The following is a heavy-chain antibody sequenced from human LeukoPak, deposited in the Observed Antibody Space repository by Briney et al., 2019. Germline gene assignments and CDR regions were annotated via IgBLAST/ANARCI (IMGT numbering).Heavy chain of an antibody. V-gene: IGHV4-59*01. CDR3: ARGVADFWSGYYYYYGMDV. D-gene: IGHD3-3*01. CDR1: GGSLINYY. CDR2: IYYSWST. Sequence: SGTLSLTCTGSGGSLINYYWSWLRQPAWKGRAGMGYIYYSWSTNYNPSLKSRVTISVDTSKNQFSLKLSSVTAADTAVYYCARGVADFWSGYYYYYGMDVWGQETTVTVSS. J-gene: IGHJ6*02.